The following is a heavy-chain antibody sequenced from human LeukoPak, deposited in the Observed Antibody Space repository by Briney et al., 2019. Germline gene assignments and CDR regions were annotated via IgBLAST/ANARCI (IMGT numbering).Heavy chain of an antibody. D-gene: IGHD3-22*01. Sequence: AGGSLRLSCAASGFTFSSYAMSWVRQAPGKGLEWVSAISGSGGSTYYADSVKGRFTISRDNSKNTLYLQMNSLGAEDAAVYYCAKKVYYDSSGYIDYWGQGTLVTVSS. CDR2: ISGSGGST. CDR3: AKKVYYDSSGYIDY. V-gene: IGHV3-23*01. CDR1: GFTFSSYA. J-gene: IGHJ4*02.